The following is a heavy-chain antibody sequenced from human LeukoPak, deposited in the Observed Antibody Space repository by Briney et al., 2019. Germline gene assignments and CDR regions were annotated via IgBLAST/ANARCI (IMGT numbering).Heavy chain of an antibody. J-gene: IGHJ5*02. Sequence: ASVKVSCKASGYTFAGYYMHWVRQAPGQGLEWMGWINPNTGGTNYTQKFQGRVTMTRDTSINTAYMELSRLRSDDTAVYYCAREDYGGNSRWSDPWGQGTLVTVSS. V-gene: IGHV1-2*02. D-gene: IGHD4-23*01. CDR2: INPNTGGT. CDR1: GYTFAGYY. CDR3: AREDYGGNSRWSDP.